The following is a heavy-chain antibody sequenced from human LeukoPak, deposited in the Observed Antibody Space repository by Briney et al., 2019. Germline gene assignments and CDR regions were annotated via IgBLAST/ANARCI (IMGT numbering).Heavy chain of an antibody. V-gene: IGHV4-34*01. D-gene: IGHD1-26*01. J-gene: IGHJ5*02. CDR1: GGSFSGYY. CDR2: INHSGST. Sequence: SETLSLTCAVYGGSFSGYYWSWIRQPPGKGLEWIGEINHSGSTNYNPSLKSRVTISVDTSKNQFSLKLSSVTAADTAVYYCARGGNIVGATSHNWFDPWGQGTLVTVPS. CDR3: ARGGNIVGATSHNWFDP.